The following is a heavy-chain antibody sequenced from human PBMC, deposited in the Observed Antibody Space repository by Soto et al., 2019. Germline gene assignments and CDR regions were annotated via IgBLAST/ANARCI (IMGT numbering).Heavy chain of an antibody. J-gene: IGHJ4*02. CDR3: ARATPTYYFDSSGHHTFDY. V-gene: IGHV4-59*01. CDR2: IYYSGST. CDR1: GGSISNYY. D-gene: IGHD3-22*01. Sequence: PSETLSLTCTVSGGSISNYYWSWIRQPPGKGLEWIGYIYYSGSTNYNPSLKSRVTTSVDTSKNQFSLKLSSVTAADTAVYYCARATPTYYFDSSGHHTFDYWGQGTLVTVSS.